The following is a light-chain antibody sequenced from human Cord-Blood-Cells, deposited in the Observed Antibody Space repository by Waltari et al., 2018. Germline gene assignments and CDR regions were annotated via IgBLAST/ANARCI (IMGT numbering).Light chain of an antibody. Sequence: DIVMTQSLDSLAVSLGERATINCKSSQSVLYSSNNNNDLAWYQQKPGQPPKLLIYWASTRESGVPDRFSGSGSGTDFTLTISSLQAEDVAVYYCQQYYSAPYTFGQGTKLEIK. CDR1: QSVLYSSNNNND. V-gene: IGKV4-1*01. CDR3: QQYYSAPYT. CDR2: WAS. J-gene: IGKJ2*01.